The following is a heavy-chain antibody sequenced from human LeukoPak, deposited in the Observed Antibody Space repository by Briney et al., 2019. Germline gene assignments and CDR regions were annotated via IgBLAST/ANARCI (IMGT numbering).Heavy chain of an antibody. CDR3: ARQGGYSYGYVGY. V-gene: IGHV4-39*01. D-gene: IGHD5-18*01. CDR1: GGSISSSSYY. J-gene: IGHJ4*02. CDR2: IYYSGST. Sequence: PSETLSLTCTVSGGSISSSSYYWGWIRQPPGKGLEWIGSIYYSGSTYYNPSLKSRVTISVDASKNQFSLKLSSVTAADTAVYYCARQGGYSYGYVGYWGQGTLVTVSS.